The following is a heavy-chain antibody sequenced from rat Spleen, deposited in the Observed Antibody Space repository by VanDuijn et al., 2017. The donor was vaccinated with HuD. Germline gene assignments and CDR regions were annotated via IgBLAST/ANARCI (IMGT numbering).Heavy chain of an antibody. Sequence: EVQLVESDGGLVQPGRSLKLSCAASGFTFSDYNMAWVRQAPKKGLEWVATFSYDGSSTYYRDSVKGRFTISRDNAKSTLYLQMDSLRSEDTATYYCARHYYYSGDHFDYWGQGVMVTVSS. CDR2: FSYDGSST. V-gene: IGHV5-7*01. J-gene: IGHJ2*01. D-gene: IGHD1-1*01. CDR1: GFTFSDYN. CDR3: ARHYYYSGDHFDY.